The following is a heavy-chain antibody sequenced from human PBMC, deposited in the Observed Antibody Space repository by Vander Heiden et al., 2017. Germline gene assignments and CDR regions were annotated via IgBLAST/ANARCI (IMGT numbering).Heavy chain of an antibody. CDR3: ASGSSSGWYGDYYYYGMDV. D-gene: IGHD6-19*01. CDR2: INTSGGST. V-gene: IGHV1-46*01. J-gene: IGHJ6*02. CDR1: GYTITSYY. Sequence: QVQLVHSGAEAQTPGASVQVSCHASGYTITSYYMHGLRQAPGQGLEWMRIINTSGGSTSYEQKLQVRVTMTRDTSTSTVYMELSSLRSEDTAVYYCASGSSSGWYGDYYYYGMDVWGQGTTVTVSS.